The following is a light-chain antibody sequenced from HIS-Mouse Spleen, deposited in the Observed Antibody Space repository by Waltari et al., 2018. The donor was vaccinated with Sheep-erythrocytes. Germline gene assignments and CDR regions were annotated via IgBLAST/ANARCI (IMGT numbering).Light chain of an antibody. CDR2: EGS. V-gene: IGLV2-23*01. CDR3: CSYAGSSTPWV. J-gene: IGLJ3*02. CDR1: SSDVGSYNL. Sequence: QSALTQPASVSGSPGQSITISCTGTSSDVGSYNLVSWYQQHPGKAPKLMIYEGSQRPSGVSNRFSGSKPGNTASLTISGLQAEDEADYYCCSYAGSSTPWVFGGGTKLTVL.